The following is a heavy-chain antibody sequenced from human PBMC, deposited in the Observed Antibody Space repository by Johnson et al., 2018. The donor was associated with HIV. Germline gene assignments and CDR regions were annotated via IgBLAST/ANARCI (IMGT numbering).Heavy chain of an antibody. CDR2: IKWSGGST. J-gene: IGHJ3*02. D-gene: IGHD4-23*01. Sequence: VQLVESGGALVQPGGSLRLSCAASGFTFDDYGMSWVRQGPGKRLEWVSGIKWSGGSTGYADSVKARFMISRDNSKNTLFLQMNSLRAEDTAVYFCAKARSLLDYGGFDAFDIWGQGTMVTVSS. CDR1: GFTFDDYG. CDR3: AKARSLLDYGGFDAFDI. V-gene: IGHV3-20*04.